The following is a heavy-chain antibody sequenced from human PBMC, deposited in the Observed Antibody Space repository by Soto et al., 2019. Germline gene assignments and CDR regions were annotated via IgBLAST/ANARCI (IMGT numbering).Heavy chain of an antibody. CDR1: GFTFSGVA. D-gene: IGHD6-13*01. Sequence: GGSLRLSCAASGFTFSGVAMSWVRQAPGKGLEWVSGISSGGSITYYADSVKGRFTISMDKSKNALYLQMNSLSTDDTAVYYCAKAFRFSSSWYEHWGQGTLVTVSS. J-gene: IGHJ5*02. V-gene: IGHV3-23*01. CDR3: AKAFRFSSSWYEH. CDR2: ISSGGSIT.